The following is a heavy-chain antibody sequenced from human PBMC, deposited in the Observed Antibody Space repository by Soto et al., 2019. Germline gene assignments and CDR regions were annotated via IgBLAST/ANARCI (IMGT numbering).Heavy chain of an antibody. CDR3: ARDNRSGYDFDY. CDR1: GDSISSGGYS. Sequence: SETLSLTCDVSGDSISSGGYSWNWIRQPPGKGLEWIGNIYQSGTTDYNPSLKSRVTISVDRSKNQFSLKLSSVTAADTAVYYCARDNRSGYDFDYWGQGTLVTAPQ. J-gene: IGHJ4*02. D-gene: IGHD3-22*01. V-gene: IGHV4-30-2*01. CDR2: IYQSGTT.